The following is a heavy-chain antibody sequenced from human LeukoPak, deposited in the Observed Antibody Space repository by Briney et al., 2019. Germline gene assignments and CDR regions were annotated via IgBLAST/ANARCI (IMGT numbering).Heavy chain of an antibody. CDR1: GDSMGNDY. CDR3: ARRYSYGSKGLGHYVMDV. Sequence: SETLSLTCTVSGDSMGNDYWSWIRQSAGKGLEWIGRISTSGNTDYSPSLRSRVTMSMDTSRNQFSLTLTSMTAADTAVYYCARRYSYGSKGLGHYVMDVWGQGTTVTVSS. CDR2: ISTSGNT. D-gene: IGHD5-18*01. J-gene: IGHJ6*02. V-gene: IGHV4-4*07.